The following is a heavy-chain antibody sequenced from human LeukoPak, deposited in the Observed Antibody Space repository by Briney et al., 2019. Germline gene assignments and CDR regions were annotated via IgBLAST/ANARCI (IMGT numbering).Heavy chain of an antibody. CDR3: AKYSSSWLFDY. Sequence: PGRSLRLSCAASGFTFSSDAMSWVRHAPGKGLEWVSAISGSGCSTYYADSVKGRFTISRDNSKNTLYLQMNSLRAEDTAVYYCAKYSSSWLFDYWGQGTLVTVSS. CDR2: ISGSGCST. CDR1: GFTFSSDA. V-gene: IGHV3-23*01. D-gene: IGHD6-13*01. J-gene: IGHJ4*02.